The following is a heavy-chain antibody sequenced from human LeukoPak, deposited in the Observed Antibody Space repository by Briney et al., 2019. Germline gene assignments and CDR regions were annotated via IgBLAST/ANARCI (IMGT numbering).Heavy chain of an antibody. D-gene: IGHD5-18*01. CDR1: GGSFSGYY. CDR2: INHSGST. J-gene: IGHJ6*04. CDR3: ARGGHRGYSYGYPSPPVYGMDV. V-gene: IGHV4-34*01. Sequence: SETLSLICAVYGGSFSGYYWSWIRQPPGKGLEWIGEINHSGSTNYNPSLKSRVTISVDTSKNQFSLKLSSVTAADTAVYYCARGGHRGYSYGYPSPPVYGMDVWGKGTTVTVSS.